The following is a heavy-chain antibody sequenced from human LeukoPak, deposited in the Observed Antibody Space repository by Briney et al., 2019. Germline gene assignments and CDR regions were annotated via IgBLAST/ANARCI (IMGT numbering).Heavy chain of an antibody. CDR3: ARREQQLAHNWFDP. V-gene: IGHV4-59*05. Sequence: SETLSLTCTVSGGSISSYYWSWIRQPPGKGLEWIGSIYYSGSTYYNPSLKSRVTISVDTSKNQFSLKLSSVTAADTAVYYCARREQQLAHNWFDPWGQGTLVTVSS. J-gene: IGHJ5*02. CDR2: IYYSGST. CDR1: GGSISSYY. D-gene: IGHD6-13*01.